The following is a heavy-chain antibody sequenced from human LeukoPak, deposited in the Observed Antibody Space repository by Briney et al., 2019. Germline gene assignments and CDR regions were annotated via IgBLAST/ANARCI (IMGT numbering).Heavy chain of an antibody. CDR1: GFTFSSYG. CDR2: ISGSGGST. J-gene: IGHJ4*02. CDR3: AKGPFSSGWGYFDY. V-gene: IGHV3-23*01. D-gene: IGHD6-19*01. Sequence: GGSLRLSCAASGFTFSSYGMSWVRQAPGKGLEWVSAISGSGGSTYYADSVKGRFTISRDNSKNTLYLQMNSLRAEDTAVYYCAKGPFSSGWGYFDYWGQGTLVTVSS.